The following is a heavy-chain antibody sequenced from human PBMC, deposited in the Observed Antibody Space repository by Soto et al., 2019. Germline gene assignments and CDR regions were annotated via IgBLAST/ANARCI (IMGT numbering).Heavy chain of an antibody. D-gene: IGHD4-4*01. Sequence: GGSLRLSCAASGFTFSSYAMHWVRQAPGKGLEWVAVISYDGSNKYYADSVKGRFTISRDNSKNTLYLQMNSLRAEDTAVYYCARPLWRDDYNWGYFDLWGRGTLVTVSS. V-gene: IGHV3-30-3*01. J-gene: IGHJ2*01. CDR3: ARPLWRDDYNWGYFDL. CDR1: GFTFSSYA. CDR2: ISYDGSNK.